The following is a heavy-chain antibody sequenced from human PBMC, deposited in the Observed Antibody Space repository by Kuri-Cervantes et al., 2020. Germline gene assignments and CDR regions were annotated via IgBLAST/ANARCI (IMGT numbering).Heavy chain of an antibody. D-gene: IGHD3-10*01. CDR3: ARNPARTSGSGSYYPFDY. CDR1: GGSISSSSYY. J-gene: IGHJ4*02. CDR2: IYYSGST. Sequence: SETLSLTCTVSGGSISSSSYYWGWIRQPPGKGLKWIGSIYYSGSTYYNPSLKSRVTISVDTSKNQFSLKLSSVTAADTAVYYCARNPARTSGSGSYYPFDYWGQGTLVTVSS. V-gene: IGHV4-39*07.